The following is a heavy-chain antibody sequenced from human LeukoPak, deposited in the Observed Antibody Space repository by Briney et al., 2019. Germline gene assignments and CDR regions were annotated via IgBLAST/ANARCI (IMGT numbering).Heavy chain of an antibody. CDR1: GFTYSSYA. CDR2: ISGSGGRT. J-gene: IGHJ4*02. Sequence: PGGSLRLSCAASGFTYSSYAMSWVRQAPGKGLEWVSGISGSGGRTNYADSVKGRFIISRDNSNNTLYLQMNSLRAEDTAVYYCAKDRVYSTSWYGVFDYWGQGILVTVSS. V-gene: IGHV3-23*01. CDR3: AKDRVYSTSWYGVFDY. D-gene: IGHD6-13*01.